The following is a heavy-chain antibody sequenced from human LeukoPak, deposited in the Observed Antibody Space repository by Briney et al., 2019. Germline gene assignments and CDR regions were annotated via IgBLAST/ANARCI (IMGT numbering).Heavy chain of an antibody. Sequence: GGSLRLSCAASGFTFSSYGMHWVRQAPGKGLEWVAVIWYDGSNKYYADSVKGRFTISRDNSKNTLYLQMNSLRAEDTAVYYCARSFDWLFLLGYWGQGTLVTVSS. D-gene: IGHD3-9*01. CDR3: ARSFDWLFLLGY. CDR2: IWYDGSNK. J-gene: IGHJ4*02. CDR1: GFTFSSYG. V-gene: IGHV3-33*01.